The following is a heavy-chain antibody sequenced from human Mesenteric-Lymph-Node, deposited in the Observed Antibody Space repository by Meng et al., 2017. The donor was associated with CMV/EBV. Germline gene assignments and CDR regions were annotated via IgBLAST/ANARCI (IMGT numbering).Heavy chain of an antibody. D-gene: IGHD3-3*01. Sequence: ASVKVSCKASGYTFTSYDINWVRQATGQGLEWMGWMNPNSGNTGYAQKFQGRVTMTRNTSISTAYMELSSLRSEDTAMYYCARAPTEYYDFWSGYYTGRFDYWGQGTLVTVSS. CDR3: ARAPTEYYDFWSGYYTGRFDY. V-gene: IGHV1-8*01. CDR1: GYTFTSYD. CDR2: MNPNSGNT. J-gene: IGHJ4*02.